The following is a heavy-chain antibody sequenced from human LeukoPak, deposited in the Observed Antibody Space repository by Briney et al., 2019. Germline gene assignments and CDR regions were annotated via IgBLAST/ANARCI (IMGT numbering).Heavy chain of an antibody. CDR3: AKNGYCSGGSCYSGWFDP. Sequence: PGGSLRLSCAASGFTFSSYAMSWVRQAPGKGLEWVSAISGSGGSTYYADSAKGRFTISRDNSKNTLYLQMNSLRAEDTAVYYCAKNGYCSGGSCYSGWFDPWGQGTLVTVSS. CDR2: ISGSGGST. D-gene: IGHD2-15*01. V-gene: IGHV3-23*01. J-gene: IGHJ5*02. CDR1: GFTFSSYA.